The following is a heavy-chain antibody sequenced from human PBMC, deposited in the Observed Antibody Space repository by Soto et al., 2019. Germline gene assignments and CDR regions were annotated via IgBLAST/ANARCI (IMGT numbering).Heavy chain of an antibody. CDR2: INAGNGNT. CDR1: GYTFTTYA. V-gene: IGHV1-3*05. Sequence: QVQLVQSGAEEKKPGASVKVSCKASGYTFTTYAMHWVRQAPGQRLEWMGWINAGNGNTKYSQKCQGRVTITRDTSASTAYMELSSLRSEDTAVYYCARDRGTTTVSLNWFDPWGQGTLVTVSS. CDR3: ARDRGTTTVSLNWFDP. J-gene: IGHJ5*02. D-gene: IGHD4-17*01.